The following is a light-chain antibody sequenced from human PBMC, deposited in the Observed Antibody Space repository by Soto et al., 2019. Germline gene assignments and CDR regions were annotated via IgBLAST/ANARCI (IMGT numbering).Light chain of an antibody. CDR1: QSISDW. CDR3: QQYDTDSQT. J-gene: IGKJ1*01. Sequence: DIQMTQSPSTLSASVGDRVTITCRASQSISDWLAWYQQKPGKARRLLSYKASSLESGVPSRFSGSGSGTECTLTISSLQPDDFATYYCQQYDTDSQTFGQGTKVEIK. CDR2: KAS. V-gene: IGKV1-5*03.